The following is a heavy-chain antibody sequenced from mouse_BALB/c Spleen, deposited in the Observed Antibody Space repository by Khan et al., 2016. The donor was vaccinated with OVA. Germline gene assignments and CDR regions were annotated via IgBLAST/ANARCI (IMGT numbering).Heavy chain of an antibody. CDR2: INPSNGRT. V-gene: IGHV1S81*02. J-gene: IGHJ2*01. Sequence: QVQLQQPGAELVNPGASVNLSCKASGYTLTSYWMHWVKQRPGQGLEWIGEINPSNGRTNYNEKFKSKATLTVDKSSSTASMQLSSPTSEDSAVYYCARLLINVDYWGQGTTLTVSS. CDR1: GYTLTSYW. CDR3: ARLLINVDY. D-gene: IGHD2-1*01.